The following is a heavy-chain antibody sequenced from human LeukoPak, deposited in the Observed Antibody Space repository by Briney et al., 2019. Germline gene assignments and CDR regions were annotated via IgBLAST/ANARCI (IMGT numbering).Heavy chain of an antibody. CDR2: ISYDGSNK. CDR3: AKDTDFGDGYLEDDY. D-gene: IGHD5-24*01. J-gene: IGHJ4*02. Sequence: PGRSLRLSCAASGFTFSSYGMHWVRQAPGKGLEWVAVISYDGSNKYYADSVKGRFTISRDNSKDTLYLQMNSLRAEDTAVYYCAKDTDFGDGYLEDDYWGQGTLVTVSS. CDR1: GFTFSSYG. V-gene: IGHV3-30*18.